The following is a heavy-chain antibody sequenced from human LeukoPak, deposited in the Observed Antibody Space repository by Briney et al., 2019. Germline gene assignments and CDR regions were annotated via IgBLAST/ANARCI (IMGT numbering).Heavy chain of an antibody. D-gene: IGHD3-3*01. V-gene: IGHV7-4-1*02. CDR3: ARDSDDFWSGQFDP. CDR2: INTNTGNP. Sequence: ASVKVSCKASGYTFTSYARNWVRQAPGQGLEWMGWINTNTGNPTYAQGFTGRFVFSLDTSVSTAYLQISSLKAEDTAVYYCARDSDDFWSGQFDPWGQGTLVTVSS. CDR1: GYTFTSYA. J-gene: IGHJ5*02.